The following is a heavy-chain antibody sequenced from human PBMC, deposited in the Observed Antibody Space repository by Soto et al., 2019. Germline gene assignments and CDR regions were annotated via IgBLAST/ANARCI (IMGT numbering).Heavy chain of an antibody. Sequence: LRLYCAAYGFTFSSYGLHWVRQAPGKGLEWVAVVSYDGSYKYYADYVKGRFTVSRDLSGNTLFLQMNSLRLEDTAVYFYEKEMYRRTVLDSSSPWGDYWGQGTLVTVSS. CDR1: GFTFSSYG. CDR2: VSYDGSYK. V-gene: IGHV3-30*18. D-gene: IGHD6-6*01. J-gene: IGHJ4*02. CDR3: EKEMYRRTVLDSSSPWGDY.